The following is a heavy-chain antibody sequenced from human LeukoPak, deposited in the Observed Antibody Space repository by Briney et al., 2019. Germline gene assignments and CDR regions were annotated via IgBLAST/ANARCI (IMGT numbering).Heavy chain of an antibody. Sequence: GGSLRLSCAASGFSFITYSMNWVRQAPGKGLEWVSYISSGSTTIYYADSVKGRFTISRDNAKNSLYLQMNSLRAEDTAVYYCARDGAYSGSYRAAFDIWGQGTMVTVSS. V-gene: IGHV3-48*04. CDR3: ARDGAYSGSYRAAFDI. CDR1: GFSFITYS. CDR2: ISSGSTTI. J-gene: IGHJ3*02. D-gene: IGHD1-26*01.